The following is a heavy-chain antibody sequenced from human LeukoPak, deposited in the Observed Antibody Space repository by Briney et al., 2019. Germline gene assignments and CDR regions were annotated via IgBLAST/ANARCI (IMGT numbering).Heavy chain of an antibody. CDR1: GFTDSNYC. Sequence: PGGSLRLSCAASGFTDSNYCMTWVRQAPGKGLEWVSVIHIGGDTYYADSVKGRFTISRDNSKNTLYLQMNSLRVEDTAVYYCARDLVGATVPDWGQGTLVTVSS. CDR3: ARDLVGATVPD. V-gene: IGHV3-53*01. J-gene: IGHJ4*02. CDR2: IHIGGDT. D-gene: IGHD1-26*01.